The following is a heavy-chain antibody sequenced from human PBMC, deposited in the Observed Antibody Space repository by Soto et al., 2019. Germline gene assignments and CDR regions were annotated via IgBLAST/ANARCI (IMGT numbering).Heavy chain of an antibody. D-gene: IGHD1-26*01. J-gene: IGHJ4*02. CDR1: GFRFNSYS. Sequence: NPGGSLRLSCEASGFRFNSYSMNWVRQAPQKGLGWVSLIDARSNYIYYADSVKGRFTISRDNARNSLYLQMDSLRVEDTAVYYCVRENEMAGATSAFEYWGQGTPVTVSS. CDR2: IDARSNYI. V-gene: IGHV3-21*06. CDR3: VRENEMAGATSAFEY.